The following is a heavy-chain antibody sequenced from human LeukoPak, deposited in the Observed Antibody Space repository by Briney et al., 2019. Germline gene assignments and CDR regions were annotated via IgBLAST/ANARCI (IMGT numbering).Heavy chain of an antibody. Sequence: GGSLRLFCAASGFTFSSYEMNWVRQAPGKGLEWVSYISSSGSTIYYADSVKGRFTISRDNAKNSLYLQMNSLRAEDTAVYYCARGDGYNAFDYWGQGTLVTVSS. V-gene: IGHV3-48*03. CDR1: GFTFSSYE. CDR2: ISSSGSTI. J-gene: IGHJ4*02. CDR3: ARGDGYNAFDY. D-gene: IGHD5-24*01.